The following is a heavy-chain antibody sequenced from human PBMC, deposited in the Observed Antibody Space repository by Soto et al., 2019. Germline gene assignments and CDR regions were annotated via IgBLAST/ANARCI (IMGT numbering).Heavy chain of an antibody. CDR3: ARGAYSSSSDIAYYYYGMDV. CDR2: IYYSGST. D-gene: IGHD6-6*01. CDR1: GGSISSGGYY. V-gene: IGHV4-31*03. Sequence: SETLSLTCTVSGGSISSGGYYWSWIRQHPGKGLEWIGYIYYSGSTYYNPSLKSRVTISVDTSKNQFSLKLSSVTAADTAVYYCARGAYSSSSDIAYYYYGMDVWGQGTTVTVSS. J-gene: IGHJ6*02.